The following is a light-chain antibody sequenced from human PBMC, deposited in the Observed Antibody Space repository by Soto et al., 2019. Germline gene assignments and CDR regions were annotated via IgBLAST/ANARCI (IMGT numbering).Light chain of an antibody. J-gene: IGKJ1*01. Sequence: EIVLTQSPGTLSLSPGERATLSCRASQSVSSSYLAWYQQKPGQAPRLLIYGASSRATGIPDRFSGSGSGTDFTLTISRLESEDFAVYYCQQYGSLPRTFGQGTKVDIK. V-gene: IGKV3-20*01. CDR1: QSVSSSY. CDR2: GAS. CDR3: QQYGSLPRT.